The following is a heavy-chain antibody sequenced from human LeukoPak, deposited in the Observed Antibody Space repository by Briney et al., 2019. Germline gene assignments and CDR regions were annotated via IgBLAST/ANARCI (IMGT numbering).Heavy chain of an antibody. CDR3: ARDSKWLALNYFDY. CDR2: IWYDGSNK. D-gene: IGHD5-12*01. CDR1: GFTFSSYG. J-gene: IGHJ4*02. V-gene: IGHV3-33*01. Sequence: GGSLRLSCAASGFTFSSYGMHWVRQAPGKGLEWVAVIWYDGSNKYYADSVKGRFTISRDNSKNTLYLQMNSLRAEDTAVYYCARDSKWLALNYFDYWGQGTLVTVSS.